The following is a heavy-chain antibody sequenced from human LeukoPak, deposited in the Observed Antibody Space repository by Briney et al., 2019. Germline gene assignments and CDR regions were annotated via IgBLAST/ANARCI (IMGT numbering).Heavy chain of an antibody. V-gene: IGHV3-21*06. D-gene: IGHD2-21*02. CDR2: ISSGRTYI. Sequence: PGGSLRLSCAASGFTFNTYSMNWVRQAPGKGREWVSSISSGRTYIQYADSAKGRFTISRDNAKNSMYLQMNSLRAEDTAVYYCARDLYCGDCYSGDAFEIWGQETMVTVSS. CDR1: GFTFNTYS. J-gene: IGHJ3*02. CDR3: ARDLYCGDCYSGDAFEI.